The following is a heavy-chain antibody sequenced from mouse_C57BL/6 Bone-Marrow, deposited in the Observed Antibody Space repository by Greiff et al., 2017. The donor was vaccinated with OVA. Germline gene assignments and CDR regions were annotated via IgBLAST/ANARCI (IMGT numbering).Heavy chain of an antibody. V-gene: IGHV5-6*02. Sequence: DVMLVESGGDLVKPGGSLKLSCAASGFTFSSYGMSWVRQTPDKRLEWVATISSGGSYTYYPDSVKGRFTISRDNATNTLYLQMSRLKSEDTAMYYWARRTVVRGDYYAMDYWGQGTSGTVSS. CDR3: ARRTVVRGDYYAMDY. D-gene: IGHD1-1*01. CDR1: GFTFSSYG. J-gene: IGHJ4*01. CDR2: ISSGGSYT.